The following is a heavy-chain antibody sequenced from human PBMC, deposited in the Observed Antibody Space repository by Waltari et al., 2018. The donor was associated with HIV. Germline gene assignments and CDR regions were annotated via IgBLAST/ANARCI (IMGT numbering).Heavy chain of an antibody. CDR3: VRGGQWLNWFGP. J-gene: IGHJ5*02. D-gene: IGHD6-19*01. V-gene: IGHV6-1*01. Sequence: QGQLQQSGPGLVKPSQTLSLTCVIYGDSVSSNSAAWNWIRQSPSRGLEWLGRTYYRSRWYNEYAVSVKSRITINQDTSKNQFSLQLKSVTPEDTAVYYCVRGGQWLNWFGPWGPGTLVTVSS. CDR1: GDSVSSNSAA. CDR2: TYYRSRWYN.